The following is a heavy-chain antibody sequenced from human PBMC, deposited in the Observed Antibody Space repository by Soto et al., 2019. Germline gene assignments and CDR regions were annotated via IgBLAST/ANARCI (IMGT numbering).Heavy chain of an antibody. V-gene: IGHV1-69*02. CDR3: ARGSEGRRTESASHI. CDR2: IIPILDVL. CDR1: GGTFSTYT. Sequence: QVHLVQSGAEVKKPGSSVKVSCKTSGGTFSTYTVSWVRQAPGQGLEWIGRIIPILDVLTYAQKFQARVTITADKSTRTGYLHLTSLRAEDTAVYYCARGSEGRRTESASHIWGHGTMVTVSS. D-gene: IGHD2-15*01. J-gene: IGHJ3*02.